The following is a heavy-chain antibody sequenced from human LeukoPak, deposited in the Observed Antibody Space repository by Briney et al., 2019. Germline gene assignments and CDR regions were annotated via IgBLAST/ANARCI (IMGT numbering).Heavy chain of an antibody. J-gene: IGHJ4*02. D-gene: IGHD6-19*01. CDR2: ISWNSGSI. CDR1: GFTFDDYA. V-gene: IGHV3-9*03. CDR3: AKGSSGWYGLIDY. Sequence: TGGSLRLSCAASGFTFDDYAVHWVRQAPGKGLEWVSGISWNSGSIGYADSVKGRFTISRDNAKNSLYLQMNSLRAEDMALYYCAKGSSGWYGLIDYWGQGTLVTVSS.